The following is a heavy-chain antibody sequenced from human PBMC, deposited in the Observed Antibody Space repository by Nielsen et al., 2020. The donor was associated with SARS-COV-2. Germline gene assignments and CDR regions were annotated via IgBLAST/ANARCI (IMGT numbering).Heavy chain of an antibody. V-gene: IGHV3-73*01. CDR1: GFTFSSYA. CDR2: IRSEANDYAT. Sequence: GESLKISCAASGFTFSSYAMSWVRQAPGKGLEWVGRIRSEANDYATAYAASVKGRFTIYRDDSRNTTYLQLYRLKTEDTAVYFCTRGLSDFWGQGTLVTVSS. CDR3: TRGLSDF. D-gene: IGHD2-2*01. J-gene: IGHJ4*02.